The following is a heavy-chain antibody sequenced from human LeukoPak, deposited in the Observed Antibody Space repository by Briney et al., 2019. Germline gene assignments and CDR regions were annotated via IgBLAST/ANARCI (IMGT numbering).Heavy chain of an antibody. Sequence: SETLSLTCTVSGGSINSYYWSWIRQPAGKGLEWIGRIYTSGSTNYNPSLKSRVTISVDKPKNQFSLKLSSVTAADTAVYYCARAIDYSNYGYYYYYMDVWGKGTTVTVSS. CDR3: ARAIDYSNYGYYYYYMDV. CDR1: GGSINSYY. V-gene: IGHV4-4*07. CDR2: IYTSGST. J-gene: IGHJ6*03. D-gene: IGHD4-11*01.